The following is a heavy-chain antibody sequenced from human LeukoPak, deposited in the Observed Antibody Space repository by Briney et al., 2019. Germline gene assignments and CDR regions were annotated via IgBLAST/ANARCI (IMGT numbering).Heavy chain of an antibody. CDR1: GGSISSSSYY. J-gene: IGHJ4*02. CDR3: ARHTVAGTEGADY. V-gene: IGHV4-39*01. Sequence: PSETLSLTCTVPGGSISSSSYYWGWIRQPPGKGLEWIGSIYYSGSTYYNPSLKSRVTISVDTSKNQFSLKLSSVTAADTAVYYCARHTVAGTEGADYWGQGTLVTVSS. CDR2: IYYSGST. D-gene: IGHD6-19*01.